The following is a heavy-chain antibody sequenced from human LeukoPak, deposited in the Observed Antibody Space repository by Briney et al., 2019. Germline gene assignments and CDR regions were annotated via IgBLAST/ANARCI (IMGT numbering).Heavy chain of an antibody. Sequence: KTGGSLRLSCAASGFTFSDFYMNWVRQAPGKGLEWVSYISSHSSYTNYADSVEGRFTISRDNAKNSLYLQMNSLRAEDTAMYYCARGGWREPDALDIWGQGTMVTVSS. V-gene: IGHV3-11*05. J-gene: IGHJ3*02. D-gene: IGHD1-14*01. CDR3: ARGGWREPDALDI. CDR1: GFTFSDFY. CDR2: ISSHSSYT.